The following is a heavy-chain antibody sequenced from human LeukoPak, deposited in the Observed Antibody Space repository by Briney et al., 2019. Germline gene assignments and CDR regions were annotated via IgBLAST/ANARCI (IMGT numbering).Heavy chain of an antibody. D-gene: IGHD2-2*01. CDR3: ARADCSSSTCYLRRSWFDG. CDR2: ISTSSRYI. V-gene: IGHV3-21*01. Sequence: PGGSLRLSCAASGFTLSNYDMNWVRQAPGKGLEWVSSISTSSRYIYYKDSVRGRFTISRDDAKNSLYLEMTSLRAEDTAVYYCARADCSSSTCYLRRSWFDGWGQGTLVSVSS. CDR1: GFTLSNYD. J-gene: IGHJ5*02.